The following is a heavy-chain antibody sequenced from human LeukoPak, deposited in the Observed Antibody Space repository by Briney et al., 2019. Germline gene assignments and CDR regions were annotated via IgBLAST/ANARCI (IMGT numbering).Heavy chain of an antibody. CDR2: ISSSGSTI. D-gene: IGHD6-19*01. J-gene: IGHJ4*02. Sequence: GGTLRLSCAAPGFTFSSYAMSWVCQAPGKGLEWVSYISSSGSTIYYADSVKGRFTISRDNAKNSLYLQMNSLRAEDTAVYYCARRRIAVAGAYYFDYWGQGTLVTVSS. V-gene: IGHV3-48*04. CDR1: GFTFSSYA. CDR3: ARRRIAVAGAYYFDY.